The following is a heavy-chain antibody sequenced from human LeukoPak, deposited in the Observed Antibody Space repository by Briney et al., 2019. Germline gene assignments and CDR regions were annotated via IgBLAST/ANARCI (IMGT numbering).Heavy chain of an antibody. D-gene: IGHD3-22*01. V-gene: IGHV1-2*02. CDR1: GYTFTGYY. CDR3: ARGVAMIVVVINDAFDI. CDR2: INPNSGGT. J-gene: IGHJ3*02. Sequence: ASVKVSCKASGYTFTGYYMHWVRQAPGQGLEWMGWINPNSGGTNYAQKFQGRVTMNRDTSISTAYMELSRRRSDDTAVYYCARGVAMIVVVINDAFDIWGQGTMVTVSS.